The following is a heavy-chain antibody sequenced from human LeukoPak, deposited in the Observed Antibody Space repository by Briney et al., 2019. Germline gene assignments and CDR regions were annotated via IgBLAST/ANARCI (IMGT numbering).Heavy chain of an antibody. CDR2: ISSSSSYI. CDR3: ARGYDYGDYVVY. J-gene: IGHJ4*02. V-gene: IGHV3-21*01. D-gene: IGHD4-17*01. CDR1: GFTSSSYS. Sequence: GGSLRLSCAASGFTSSSYSMNWVRQAPGKGLEWVSSISSSSSYIYYADSVKGRFTISRDNAKNSLYLQMNSLRAEDTAVYYCARGYDYGDYVVYWGQGTLVTVSS.